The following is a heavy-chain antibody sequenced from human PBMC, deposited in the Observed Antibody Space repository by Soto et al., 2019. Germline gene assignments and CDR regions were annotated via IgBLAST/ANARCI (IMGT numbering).Heavy chain of an antibody. V-gene: IGHV1-18*01. J-gene: IGHJ4*02. Sequence: QVPLVQSGAEVKKPGASVTVSCKTSGYTPTNYDIGWVRHAPGQGLEWMGWISAYKGNTNSAQKLQGRLTMTTDTSTRTAYMELRSLRSDDTAVYYCARALYRSGTYYAFDNWGQGTLVTVSS. D-gene: IGHD1-26*01. CDR2: ISAYKGNT. CDR3: ARALYRSGTYYAFDN. CDR1: GYTPTNYD.